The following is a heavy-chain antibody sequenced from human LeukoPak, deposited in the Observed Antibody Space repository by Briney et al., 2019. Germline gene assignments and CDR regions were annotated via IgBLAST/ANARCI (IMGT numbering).Heavy chain of an antibody. D-gene: IGHD6-19*01. J-gene: IGHJ4*02. CDR2: ISAYNGNT. V-gene: IGHV1-18*01. CDR1: GGTFSSYA. Sequence: ASVKVSCKASGGTFSSYAISWVRQAPGQGLEWMGWISAYNGNTNYAQKLQGRVTMTTDTSTSTAYMELRSLRSDDTAVYYCARDQRAVAGPDYWGQGTLVTVSS. CDR3: ARDQRAVAGPDY.